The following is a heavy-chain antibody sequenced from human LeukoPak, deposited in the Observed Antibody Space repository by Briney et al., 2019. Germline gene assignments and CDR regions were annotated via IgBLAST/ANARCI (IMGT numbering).Heavy chain of an antibody. CDR2: IYYSGST. CDR1: SGSISSYY. J-gene: IGHJ4*02. CDR3: ALGGERRGGYYFDY. D-gene: IGHD1-1*01. Sequence: SETLSLTCTVSSGSISSYYWSWIRQPPGKGLEWIGYIYYSGSTNYNPSLKSRVTISVDTSKNQFSLKLSSVTAADTAVYYCALGGERRGGYYFDYWGQGTLVTVSS. V-gene: IGHV4-59*01.